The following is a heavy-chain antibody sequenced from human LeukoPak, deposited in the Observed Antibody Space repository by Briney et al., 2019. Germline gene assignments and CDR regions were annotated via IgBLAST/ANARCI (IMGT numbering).Heavy chain of an antibody. D-gene: IGHD4-17*01. CDR1: GYTFTDYN. CDR2: INPNSGGT. CDR3: ARGGHDYGAY. V-gene: IGHV1-2*02. Sequence: SVKVSCKASGYTFTDYNIHWVRQAPGQGLEWMGWINPNSGGTDFVQKFQGRVTVTRDTSITTAYMEVKRLTSDDTAIYYCARGGHDYGAYWGQGTLVTVSS. J-gene: IGHJ4*02.